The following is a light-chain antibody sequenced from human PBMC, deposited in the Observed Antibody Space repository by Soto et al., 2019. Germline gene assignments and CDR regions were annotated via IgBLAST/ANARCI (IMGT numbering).Light chain of an antibody. V-gene: IGLV2-14*01. J-gene: IGLJ2*01. CDR1: SSDVGGYNF. Sequence: QSALTQSASVSGSPGQSITISCTGTSSDVGGYNFVSWYQQHPGKAPKLMIFEVNNRPSGVSTRFSGSKSGNTASLTISGLPAEDEADYYCSSYTSSSTLVVFGGGTKLTVL. CDR3: SSYTSSSTLVV. CDR2: EVN.